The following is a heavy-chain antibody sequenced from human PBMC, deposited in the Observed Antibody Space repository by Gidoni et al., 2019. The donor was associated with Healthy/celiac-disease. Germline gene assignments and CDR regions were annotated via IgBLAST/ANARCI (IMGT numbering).Heavy chain of an antibody. J-gene: IGHJ4*02. CDR3: AIPGYSSGWFYFDY. V-gene: IGHV1-8*01. D-gene: IGHD6-19*01. CDR1: GYTFTSYD. Sequence: QVQLVQSGAAVQKPGASVKVSCKASGYTFTSYDINWVRQATGQGLEWMGWMNPNSGNTGYAQKFKGRVTMTRNTSISTAYMELSSLRSEETAVYYCAIPGYSSGWFYFDYWGQGTLVTVSS. CDR2: MNPNSGNT.